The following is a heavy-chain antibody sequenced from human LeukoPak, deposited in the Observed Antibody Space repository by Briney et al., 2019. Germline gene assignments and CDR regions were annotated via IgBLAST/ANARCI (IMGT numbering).Heavy chain of an antibody. CDR3: ASTLIGIAVAGTVY. Sequence: PSETLSLTCAVSAGSISSSNWWSWVRQPPGKGLEWIGEIYHSGSTNYNPSLKSRVTISVDKSKNQFSLKLSSVTAADTAVYYCASTLIGIAVAGTVYWGQGTLVTVSS. D-gene: IGHD6-19*01. J-gene: IGHJ4*02. V-gene: IGHV4-4*02. CDR1: AGSISSSNW. CDR2: IYHSGST.